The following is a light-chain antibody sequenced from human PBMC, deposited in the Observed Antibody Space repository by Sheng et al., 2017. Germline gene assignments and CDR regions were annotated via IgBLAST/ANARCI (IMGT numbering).Light chain of an antibody. V-gene: IGKV1-39*01. J-gene: IGKJ2*01. Sequence: DIQMTQSPSSLSASVGARVTITCRASQSIASQLNWYQQQPGKAPKVLVYASFSLQRGVPSRFSGSGSGTDFTLTISNLQPEDSATYFCQQSFNFPPTFGQGTKLEIK. CDR3: QQSFNFPPT. CDR2: ASF. CDR1: QSIASQ.